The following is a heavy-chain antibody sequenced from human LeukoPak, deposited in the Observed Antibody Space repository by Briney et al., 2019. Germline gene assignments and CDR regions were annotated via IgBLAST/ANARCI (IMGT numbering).Heavy chain of an antibody. CDR3: ARGPSYYDILTGYYTYYFDY. CDR1: GGSISSSSYY. J-gene: IGHJ4*02. V-gene: IGHV4-39*07. CDR2: MSYSEST. Sequence: SETLSLTCTVSGGSISSSSYYWGWIRQPPGKGLEWIGSMSYSESTYYNPSLKSRVTISVDTSKNQFSLKLSSVTAADTAVYYCARGPSYYDILTGYYTYYFDYWGQGTLVTVSS. D-gene: IGHD3-9*01.